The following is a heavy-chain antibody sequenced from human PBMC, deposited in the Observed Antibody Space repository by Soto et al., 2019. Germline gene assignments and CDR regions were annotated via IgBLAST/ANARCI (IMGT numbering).Heavy chain of an antibody. CDR3: ARDGSGGTAMVSYYYYYGMDV. V-gene: IGHV3-11*01. CDR1: VFTFSDYY. Sequence: GGSLRLSCASSVFTFSDYYMSCIRHSPGKWLEWVSYISSSGSTIYYADSVKGRFTISRDNAKNSLYLQMNSLRAEDTAVYYCARDGSGGTAMVSYYYYYGMDVWGQGTTVIVSS. CDR2: ISSSGSTI. D-gene: IGHD5-18*01. J-gene: IGHJ6*01.